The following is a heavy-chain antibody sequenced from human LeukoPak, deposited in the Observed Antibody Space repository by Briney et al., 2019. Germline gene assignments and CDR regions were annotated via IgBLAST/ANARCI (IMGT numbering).Heavy chain of an antibody. Sequence: PGGSLRLSCAASGFPFSSYAMNWVRQAPGKGLEWVSSISRTSGNIYYADSVKGRFTIFRDNAKNSLYLQMNSLRAEDTAVYYCATEFLGAVAETGDYWGQGTLVTVSS. D-gene: IGHD6-19*01. V-gene: IGHV3-21*01. CDR2: ISRTSGNI. CDR1: GFPFSSYA. CDR3: ATEFLGAVAETGDY. J-gene: IGHJ4*02.